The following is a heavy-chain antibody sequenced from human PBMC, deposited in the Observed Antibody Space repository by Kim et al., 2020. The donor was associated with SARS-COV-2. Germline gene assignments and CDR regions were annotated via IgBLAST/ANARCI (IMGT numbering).Heavy chain of an antibody. CDR2: IRSKAYGGTT. Sequence: GGSLRLSCTASGFTFGDYAMSWVRQAPGKGLEWVGFIRSKAYGGTTEYAASVKGRFTISRDDSKSIAYLQMNSLKTEDTAVYYCTRDSYYNFWSGYPTPCHDYWGQGTLVTVSS. J-gene: IGHJ4*02. CDR3: TRDSYYNFWSGYPTPCHDY. D-gene: IGHD3-3*01. CDR1: GFTFGDYA. V-gene: IGHV3-49*04.